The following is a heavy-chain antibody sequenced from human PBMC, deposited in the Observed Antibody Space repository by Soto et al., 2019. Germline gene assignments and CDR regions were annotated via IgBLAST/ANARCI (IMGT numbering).Heavy chain of an antibody. CDR2: IRSKAYGGTT. Sequence: GESLKISCTASGFTFGDYAMSWVRQAPGKGLEWVGFIRSKAYGGTTEYAASVKGRFTISRDDSKSIAYLQMNSLKTEDTAVYYCTRVGWLRDDDYWGQGTLVTVSS. D-gene: IGHD5-12*01. J-gene: IGHJ4*02. CDR3: TRVGWLRDDDY. CDR1: GFTFGDYA. V-gene: IGHV3-49*04.